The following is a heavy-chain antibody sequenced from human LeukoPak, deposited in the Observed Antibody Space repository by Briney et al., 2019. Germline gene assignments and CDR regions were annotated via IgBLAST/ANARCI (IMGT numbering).Heavy chain of an antibody. CDR2: IYYSGST. CDR1: GGSISSYY. V-gene: IGHV4-59*01. Sequence: PSETLSLTCTVSGGSISSYYWSWIRQPPGKGLEWIGYIYYSGSTNYNPSLKSRVTISVDTSKNQFSLKLSSVTAADTAVYYCARDETQRFDYWGQGTLVTVSS. J-gene: IGHJ4*02. CDR3: ARDETQRFDY.